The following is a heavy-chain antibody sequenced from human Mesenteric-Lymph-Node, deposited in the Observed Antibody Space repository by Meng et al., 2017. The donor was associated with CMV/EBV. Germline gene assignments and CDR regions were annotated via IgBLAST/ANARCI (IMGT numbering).Heavy chain of an antibody. J-gene: IGHJ4*02. Sequence: ASVKVSCKASGYTFTGYYMHWVRQAPGQGLEWMGWINPNSGGTNYAQKFQGRVTMTRDTSISTAYMELSRLRSDDTAVYYCARDGVITMVRGVTDEHFELDYWGQGTLVTVSS. V-gene: IGHV1-2*02. CDR1: GYTFTGYY. CDR2: INPNSGGT. D-gene: IGHD3-10*01. CDR3: ARDGVITMVRGVTDEHFELDY.